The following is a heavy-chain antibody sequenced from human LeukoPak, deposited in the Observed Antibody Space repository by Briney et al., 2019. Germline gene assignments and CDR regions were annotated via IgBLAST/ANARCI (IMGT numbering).Heavy chain of an antibody. CDR2: INHSGST. V-gene: IGHV4-34*01. CDR1: GGSFSGYY. J-gene: IGHJ4*02. D-gene: IGHD1/OR15-1a*01. CDR3: ARVGLEQGYY. Sequence: SETLSLTCAVYGGSFSGYYWSWIRQPPGKGLEWIGEINHSGSTNYNPSLKGRVTISVDTSKNQFSLKLSSVTAADTAVYYCARVGLEQGYYWGQGTLVTVSS.